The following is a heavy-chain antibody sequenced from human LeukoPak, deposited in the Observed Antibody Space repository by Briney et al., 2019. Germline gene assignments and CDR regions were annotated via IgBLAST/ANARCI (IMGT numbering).Heavy chain of an antibody. CDR1: GYTFTGYY. J-gene: IGHJ4*02. Sequence: ASVKVSCKASGYTFTGYYMHWVRQAPGQGLEWMGWINPNSGSTNYAQKFQGRVTMTRDTSISTAYMELSRLRSDDTAVYYCARLGIKYQLLRPLFDYWGQGTLVTVSS. V-gene: IGHV1-2*02. CDR2: INPNSGST. D-gene: IGHD2-2*01. CDR3: ARLGIKYQLLRPLFDY.